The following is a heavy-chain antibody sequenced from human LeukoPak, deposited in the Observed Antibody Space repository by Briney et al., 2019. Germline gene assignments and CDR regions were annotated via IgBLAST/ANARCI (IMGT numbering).Heavy chain of an antibody. D-gene: IGHD3-16*01. V-gene: IGHV3-53*01. Sequence: GGSLRLSCAASGFTVSNNYMSWVRQAPGKGLEWVSVIYTGGSTSYADSVKGRFTISRDNSKNTLYLQMNSLRADDTAVYYCARAFRGAVGCDYWGQGTLVTVSS. CDR3: ARAFRGAVGCDY. CDR1: GFTVSNNY. J-gene: IGHJ4*02. CDR2: IYTGGST.